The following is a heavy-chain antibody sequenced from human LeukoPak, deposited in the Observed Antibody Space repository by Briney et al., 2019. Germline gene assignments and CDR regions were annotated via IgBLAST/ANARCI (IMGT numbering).Heavy chain of an antibody. CDR1: GGSFSGYY. CDR2: IHHSGVS. J-gene: IGHJ6*03. Sequence: SETLSLTCSVSGGSFSGYYWNWFRQAPGKGLEWIGYIHHSGVSSYNPSLKSRVTMSADRSKNQFSLRLTSVTAADAAVYYCAGTSGGGYYYYMDVWGKGTTVTVSS. V-gene: IGHV4-59*04. D-gene: IGHD2-15*01. CDR3: AGTSGGGYYYYMDV.